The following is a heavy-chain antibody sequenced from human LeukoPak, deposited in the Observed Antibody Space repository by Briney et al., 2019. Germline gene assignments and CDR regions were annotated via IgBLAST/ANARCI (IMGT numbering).Heavy chain of an antibody. J-gene: IGHJ6*03. V-gene: IGHV4-34*01. CDR1: GGSFSGYY. Sequence: PSETLSLTCAVYGGSFSGYYWSWIRQPPGKGLEWIGEINHSGSTNYNPSLKSRVTISVDTSKNQFSLKLSSVTAADTAVYYCARGGGYYYMDVWGKGTTVTVSS. CDR2: INHSGST. CDR3: ARGGGYYYMDV. D-gene: IGHD3-10*01.